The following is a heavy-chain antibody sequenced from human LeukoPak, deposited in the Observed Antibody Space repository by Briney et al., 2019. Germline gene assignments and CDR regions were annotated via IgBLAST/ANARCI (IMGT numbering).Heavy chain of an antibody. CDR3: AKGRGTSSLDRYYFDY. J-gene: IGHJ4*02. D-gene: IGHD6-13*01. CDR1: GFTFSGSA. CDR2: IRTKANSYAT. Sequence: GESLRLSCAASGFTFSGSALHWVRQASGKGLEWVGRIRTKANSYATAYAASVKGRFTVSRDDSKNTLYLQMNSLRAEDTAVYYCAKGRGTSSLDRYYFDYWGQGTLVTVSS. V-gene: IGHV3-73*01.